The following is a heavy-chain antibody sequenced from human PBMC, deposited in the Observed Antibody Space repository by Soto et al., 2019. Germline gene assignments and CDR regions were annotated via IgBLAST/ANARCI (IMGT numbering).Heavy chain of an antibody. CDR3: VRWDSGNPEN. D-gene: IGHD1-26*01. J-gene: IGHJ4*02. CDR2: TKNKAQRYTT. Sequence: PGGSLRLSCVVSGFTLSDHYIDWVRQAPGKGQEWVGRTKNKAQRYTTEYAASVKGRFTISRDDSENSVYLQMNSLKTEDTAVYYCVRWDSGNPENWGQGTLVTVSS. V-gene: IGHV3-72*01. CDR1: GFTLSDHY.